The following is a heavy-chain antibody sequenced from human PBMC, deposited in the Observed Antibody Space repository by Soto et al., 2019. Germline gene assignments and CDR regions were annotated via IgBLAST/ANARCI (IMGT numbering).Heavy chain of an antibody. V-gene: IGHV4-39*01. J-gene: IGHJ4*02. CDR1: GGSISSSSYY. CDR2: IYYSGST. Sequence: QLQLQESGPGLVKPSETLSLTCTVSGGSISSSSYYWGWIRQPPGKGLEWIGSIYYSGSTYYNPSLKSRVIISVDTSKNQFSLKLSSVTAADTAVYYCARLKSVRASSSSFFDYWGQGTLVTVSS. D-gene: IGHD6-6*01. CDR3: ARLKSVRASSSSFFDY.